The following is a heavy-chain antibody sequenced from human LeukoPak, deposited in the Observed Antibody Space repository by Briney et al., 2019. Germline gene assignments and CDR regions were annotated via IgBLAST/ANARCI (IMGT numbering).Heavy chain of an antibody. J-gene: IGHJ4*02. Sequence: SETLSLTCAVYGGSFSGYYWSWIRQPPGKGLEWIGEINHSGSTNYNPSLKSRVTISVDTSKNQFSLELSSVTAADTAVYYCARGSCSSTSCYFSNFDYWGQGTLVTVSS. CDR2: INHSGST. CDR3: ARGSCSSTSCYFSNFDY. V-gene: IGHV4-34*01. D-gene: IGHD2-2*01. CDR1: GGSFSGYY.